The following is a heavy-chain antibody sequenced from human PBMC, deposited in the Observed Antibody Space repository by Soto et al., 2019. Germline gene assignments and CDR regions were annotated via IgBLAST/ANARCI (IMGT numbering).Heavy chain of an antibody. D-gene: IGHD3-3*01. J-gene: IGHJ4*02. CDR1: GFTFDDYA. CDR2: ISWNSGNI. V-gene: IGHV3-9*01. Sequence: SLRLSCAASGFTFDDYAMHWVRQTPGKGLEWVSGISWNSGNIGYADSVKGRFTISRDNAKNSLYLQMTSLRAEDTALYYCAKDVYDFWSGYYPRGHFDSWGQGTLVTVSS. CDR3: AKDVYDFWSGYYPRGHFDS.